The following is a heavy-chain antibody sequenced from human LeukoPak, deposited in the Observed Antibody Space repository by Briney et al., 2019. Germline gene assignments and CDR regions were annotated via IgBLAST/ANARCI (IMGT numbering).Heavy chain of an antibody. CDR1: GGSVSSYY. J-gene: IGHJ1*01. CDR3: ASTAIGWFGELLSYFQH. CDR2: IYYSGST. Sequence: PSETLSLTCTVSGGSVSSYYRSWIRQPPGKGLEWIGYIYYSGSTNYKPSLKSRVTISVDTPKNQFSLKLSSVTAADTAVYYCASTAIGWFGELLSYFQHWGQGTLVTVSS. D-gene: IGHD3-10*01. V-gene: IGHV4-59*02.